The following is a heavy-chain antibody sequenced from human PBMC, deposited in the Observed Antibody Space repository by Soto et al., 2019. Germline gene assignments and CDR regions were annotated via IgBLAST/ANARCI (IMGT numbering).Heavy chain of an antibody. D-gene: IGHD3-10*01. V-gene: IGHV3-23*01. Sequence: EVQLLESGGGLVQPGGSLRLSCVASGFTFKNYDMRWVRQAPGKGLEWVSGISGSGAITYYADSVRGRFTISRDNSKNTLYLKLNRLRAEDTAIYNCAKDRQFRSYYESAGHYNNWGQGALVTVSS. CDR2: ISGSGAIT. J-gene: IGHJ4*02. CDR3: AKDRQFRSYYESAGHYNN. CDR1: GFTFKNYD.